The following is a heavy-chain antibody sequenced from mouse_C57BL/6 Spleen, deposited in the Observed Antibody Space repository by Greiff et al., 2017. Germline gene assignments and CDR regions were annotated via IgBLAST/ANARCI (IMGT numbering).Heavy chain of an antibody. Sequence: EVKVEESGGGLVQPGGSMKLSCAASGFTFSDAWMDWVRQSPEKGLEWVAEIRNKANNHATYYAESVKGRFTISRDNSKSSVYLQMNSLRAEDTGIYYCTRGYYGSNFYYFDYWGQGTTLTVSS. CDR3: TRGYYGSNFYYFDY. V-gene: IGHV6-6*01. D-gene: IGHD1-1*01. CDR2: IRNKANNHAT. CDR1: GFTFSDAW. J-gene: IGHJ2*01.